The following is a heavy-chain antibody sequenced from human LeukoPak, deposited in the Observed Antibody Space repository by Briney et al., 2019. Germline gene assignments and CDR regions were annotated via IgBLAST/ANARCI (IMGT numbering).Heavy chain of an antibody. D-gene: IGHD3-10*01. J-gene: IGHJ4*02. V-gene: IGHV3-64*01. CDR2: ISSNGGST. CDR1: GFTFSNYG. CDR3: ARAPGTYYDY. Sequence: PGGSLRLSCGASGFTFSNYGMHWVRQAPGKGLEYVSAISSNGGSTYYANSVKGRFTISRDNSKNTLYLQMGSLRAEDMAVYYCARAPGTYYDYWGQGTLVTVPS.